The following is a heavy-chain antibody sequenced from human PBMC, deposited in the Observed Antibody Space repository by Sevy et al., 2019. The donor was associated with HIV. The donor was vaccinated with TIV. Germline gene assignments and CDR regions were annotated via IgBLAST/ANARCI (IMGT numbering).Heavy chain of an antibody. J-gene: IGHJ6*02. D-gene: IGHD3-22*01. CDR3: ARRLVENLYYDGSSGFYYYGMDV. CDR2: IIPIFGTA. Sequence: ASVKVSCKASGGTFSSYAISWVRQAPGQGLEWMGGIIPIFGTANYAQKFQGRVTITADESTSTAYRELSSLRSENTAVYYCARRLVENLYYDGSSGFYYYGMDVWGQGTTVTVSS. V-gene: IGHV1-69*13. CDR1: GGTFSSYA.